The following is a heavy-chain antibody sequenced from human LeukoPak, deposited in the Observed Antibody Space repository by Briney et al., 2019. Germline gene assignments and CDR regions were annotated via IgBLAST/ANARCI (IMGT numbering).Heavy chain of an antibody. D-gene: IGHD1-26*01. CDR2: IIPIFGIA. Sequence: ASVKVSCKASGGTFSSYAISWVRQAPGQGLEWMGGIIPIFGIANYAQKFQGRVTITADESTSTAYMELSSLRSEDTAVYYCARVSGGSYTLDYWGQGTLVTVSS. CDR1: GGTFSSYA. CDR3: ARVSGGSYTLDY. V-gene: IGHV1-69*13. J-gene: IGHJ4*02.